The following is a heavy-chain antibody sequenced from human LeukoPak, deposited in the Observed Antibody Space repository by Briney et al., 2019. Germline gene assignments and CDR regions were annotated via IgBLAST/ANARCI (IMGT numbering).Heavy chain of an antibody. CDR1: GGSISNSY. CDR2: INYSGST. J-gene: IGHJ3*02. V-gene: IGHV4-59*01. CDR3: ARDPPSTNDFDI. D-gene: IGHD1-1*01. Sequence: SETLSLTCTVSGGSISNSYWNWIRQSPGKGLEWIGYINYSGSTNYNPSLKSRVTISVDTSKKQFSLKLSSVTAADTAVYFCARDPPSTNDFDIWGQGTMVTVSS.